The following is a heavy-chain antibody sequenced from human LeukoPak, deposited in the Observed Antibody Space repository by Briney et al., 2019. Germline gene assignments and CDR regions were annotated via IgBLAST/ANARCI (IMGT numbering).Heavy chain of an antibody. CDR1: GYTFTDYY. CDR2: INPNSGST. Sequence: GSVKFSCKTSGYTFTDYYVHWVRQAPGQGLEWVGWINPNSGSTSYIQKFQGWVTLTRDTSITTVYMEFSRLRSDDTAVYYCARARDYCTSTRCYSPHHYGIDVWGQGTTVIVSS. CDR3: ARARDYCTSTRCYSPHHYGIDV. J-gene: IGHJ6*02. V-gene: IGHV1-2*04. D-gene: IGHD2-2*02.